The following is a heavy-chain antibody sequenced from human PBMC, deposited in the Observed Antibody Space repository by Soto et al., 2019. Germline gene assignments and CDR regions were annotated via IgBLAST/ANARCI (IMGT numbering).Heavy chain of an antibody. CDR2: INHSGST. Sequence: QVQLQQWGAGLLKPSETLSLTCAVYGGSFSGYYWNWIRQPPGKGLEWIGEINHSGSTNYNPSLTTRVTISVDTPKNQFSLKLSSVTAADTAVYYCATGYGMNFDYWGQGTLVTVSS. D-gene: IGHD5-18*01. J-gene: IGHJ4*02. CDR1: GGSFSGYY. CDR3: ATGYGMNFDY. V-gene: IGHV4-34*01.